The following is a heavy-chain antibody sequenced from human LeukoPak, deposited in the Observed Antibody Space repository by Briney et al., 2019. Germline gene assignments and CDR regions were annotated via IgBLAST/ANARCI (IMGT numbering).Heavy chain of an antibody. J-gene: IGHJ6*03. CDR3: ARSGSFASRHYLDV. V-gene: IGHV4-59*11. D-gene: IGHD6-13*01. Sequence: SETLSLTCTVSGGSISGHFWTWIRQPPGMGLEWIGWVYSTGATNYNPSLRSRLTISVDTSKNQFSLKLTSVTAADTAVYYCARSGSFASRHYLDVWGKGITVSVSS. CDR2: VYSTGAT. CDR1: GGSISGHF.